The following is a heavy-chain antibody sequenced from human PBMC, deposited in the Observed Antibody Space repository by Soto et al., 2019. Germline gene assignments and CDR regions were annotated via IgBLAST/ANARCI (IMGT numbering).Heavy chain of an antibody. CDR3: ARTYYYDGFGYYDFDY. J-gene: IGHJ4*02. V-gene: IGHV1-69*02. D-gene: IGHD3-22*01. CDR1: GGTFSSYT. Sequence: SVKGSCKASGGTFSSYTISWVRQAPGQGREWMGRIIPILGIANYAQNLQGRVTMTADTSTSTAYMELRSLRSDDTAVYYCARTYYYDGFGYYDFDYWGQGTLVTVSS. CDR2: IIPILGIA.